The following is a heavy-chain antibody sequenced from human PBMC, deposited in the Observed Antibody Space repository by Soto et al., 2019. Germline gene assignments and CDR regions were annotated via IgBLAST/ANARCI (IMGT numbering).Heavy chain of an antibody. CDR1: GFTFSNYV. Sequence: QVHLVDSGGGVVQPGRSLRLSCAASGFTFSNYVMHWVGQAPGKGLEWVAVISYDGSNKYYADSVKGRFTISRDNSKDTLYLKMNSLRVEDTAIYYCARAYSSGWSQSAGSWGQGTLVTVSS. D-gene: IGHD6-19*01. J-gene: IGHJ4*02. CDR3: ARAYSSGWSQSAGS. V-gene: IGHV3-30*03. CDR2: ISYDGSNK.